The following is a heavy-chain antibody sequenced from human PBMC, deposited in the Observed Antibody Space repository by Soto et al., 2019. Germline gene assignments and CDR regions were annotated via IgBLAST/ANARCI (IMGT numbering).Heavy chain of an antibody. Sequence: GGSLRLSCAASGFTFSSYAMSWVRQAPGKGLEWVSAISGSGGSTYYADSVKGRFTISRDNSKNTLYLQMNSLRAEDTAVYYCAKDGYCSSTSCYDYYYYYGMDVWGQGTTVTVSS. CDR1: GFTFSSYA. V-gene: IGHV3-23*01. J-gene: IGHJ6*02. CDR3: AKDGYCSSTSCYDYYYYYGMDV. CDR2: ISGSGGST. D-gene: IGHD2-2*01.